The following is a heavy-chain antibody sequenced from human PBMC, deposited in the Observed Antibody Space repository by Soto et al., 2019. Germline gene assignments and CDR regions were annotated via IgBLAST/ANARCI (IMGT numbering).Heavy chain of an antibody. CDR1: GFTFSNAW. CDR3: TTDGIVDTGPIDY. Sequence: GGSLRLSCAASGFTFSNAWMSWVLQAPWKGLEWVGRIKSKTDGGTTDYAAPVKGRFTISRDDSKNTLYLQMNSLKTEDTAVYYCTTDGIVDTGPIDYWGQGTLVTVSS. D-gene: IGHD5-18*01. J-gene: IGHJ4*02. V-gene: IGHV3-15*01. CDR2: IKSKTDGGTT.